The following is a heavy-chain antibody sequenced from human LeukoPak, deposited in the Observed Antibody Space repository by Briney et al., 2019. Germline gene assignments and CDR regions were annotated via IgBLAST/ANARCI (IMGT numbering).Heavy chain of an antibody. Sequence: SETLSLTCTVSGGSISSSSYYWGWIRQPPGKGLEWIGSIYYSGSTYYNPSLNSRVTISVDTSKNQFSLKLSSVTAADTAVYYCARSGAGWGYYDSSGYFPFAYWGQGTLVTVSS. J-gene: IGHJ4*02. CDR3: ARSGAGWGYYDSSGYFPFAY. D-gene: IGHD3-22*01. V-gene: IGHV4-39*01. CDR1: GGSISSSSYY. CDR2: IYYSGST.